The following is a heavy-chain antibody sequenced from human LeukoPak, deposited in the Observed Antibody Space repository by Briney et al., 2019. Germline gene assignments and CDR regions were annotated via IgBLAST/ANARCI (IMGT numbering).Heavy chain of an antibody. Sequence: PGGSLRLSCAASGFTVSDNYMTWVRQAPGKGLEWVSSIYSAGATHYAESVKGRFTISRDNSKNTLYLQMNSLRAEDTAVYYCAKDLDYWGQGTLVTVSS. CDR1: GFTVSDNY. CDR3: AKDLDY. J-gene: IGHJ4*02. V-gene: IGHV3-53*01. CDR2: IYSAGAT.